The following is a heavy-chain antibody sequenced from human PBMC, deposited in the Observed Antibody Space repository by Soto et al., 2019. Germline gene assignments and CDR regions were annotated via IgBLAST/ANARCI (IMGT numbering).Heavy chain of an antibody. CDR3: AHRKGYSSSWYPYYYGMDV. J-gene: IGHJ6*02. Sequence: QITLKESGPTLVKPTQTLTLTCTFSGFSLSTSGVGVGWIRQPPGKALEWLALIYWDDDKRYSPSLKSRLTITKDTSKNQVVLTMTNMDPGDTATHYCAHRKGYSSSWYPYYYGMDVWGQGTTVTVSS. CDR1: GFSLSTSGVG. CDR2: IYWDDDK. V-gene: IGHV2-5*02. D-gene: IGHD6-13*01.